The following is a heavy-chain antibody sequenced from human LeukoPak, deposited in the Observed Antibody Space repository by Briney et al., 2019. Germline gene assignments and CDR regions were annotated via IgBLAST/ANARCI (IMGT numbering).Heavy chain of an antibody. Sequence: ASVKVSCKASGYTFTSYDISWVRQAPGQGLEWMGWISHYNGNTNYAQRLQGRVTMTTDTSASTAYMELRSLTSDDTAMYYCARGSYMDVWGKGTTVTVSS. CDR2: ISHYNGNT. V-gene: IGHV1-18*01. J-gene: IGHJ6*03. CDR3: ARGSYMDV. CDR1: GYTFTSYD.